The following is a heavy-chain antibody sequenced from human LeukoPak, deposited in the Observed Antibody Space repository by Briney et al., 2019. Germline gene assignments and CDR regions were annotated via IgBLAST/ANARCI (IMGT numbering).Heavy chain of an antibody. V-gene: IGHV3-11*01. Sequence: PGGSLRLSCAASGFTFSDYYMSWIRQAPGKGLEWVSYISSSGSTIYYADSVKGRFTISRDNAKNSLYLQMNSLRAEDTAVYYCARDFTPGYYDSISAFDIWGQGTMVTVSS. CDR3: ARDFTPGYYDSISAFDI. CDR1: GFTFSDYY. D-gene: IGHD3-22*01. CDR2: ISSSGSTI. J-gene: IGHJ3*02.